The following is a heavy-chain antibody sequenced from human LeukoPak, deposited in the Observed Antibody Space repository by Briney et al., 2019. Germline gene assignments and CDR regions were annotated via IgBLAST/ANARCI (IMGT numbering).Heavy chain of an antibody. CDR3: ARAPSTVPSGGPFDY. J-gene: IGHJ4*02. CDR1: GYTFTSYY. Sequence: ASVKVSCKASGYTFTSYYMHWVRQAPGQGLEWMGIINPSGGSTSYAQKFQGRVTMTRDTSTSTVYMELSSLRSEDTAVYYCARAPSTVPSGGPFDYWGQGTLVTVSS. CDR2: INPSGGST. V-gene: IGHV1-46*01. D-gene: IGHD4-17*01.